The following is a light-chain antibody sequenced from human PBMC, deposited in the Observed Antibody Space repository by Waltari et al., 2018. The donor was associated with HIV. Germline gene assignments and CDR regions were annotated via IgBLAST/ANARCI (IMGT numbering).Light chain of an antibody. CDR2: DAS. CDR1: QRVSRSY. J-gene: IGKJ1*01. CDR3: HQYDSSSWT. V-gene: IGKV3-20*01. Sequence: EIVLTQSPGTLSLSPGERVTLSCRASQRVSRSYLAWYQQKPGQAPRLLIYDASSRATGIPDRFSVSGSGTDFTLTISRLEPEDFAVYYCHQYDSSSWTFGQGTKVEIK.